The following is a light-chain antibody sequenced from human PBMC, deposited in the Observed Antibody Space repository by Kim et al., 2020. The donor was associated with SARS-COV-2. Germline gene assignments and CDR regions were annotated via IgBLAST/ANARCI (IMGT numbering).Light chain of an antibody. Sequence: LSPGEGATLSCRASQIVSTNYVAWYQQKPGQAPRLLIYGASSRAPGIPERFSGSGSGTDFTLTISRLEPEDFAVYYCQQYSNSPQTFGLGTKLEI. CDR2: GAS. V-gene: IGKV3-20*01. CDR3: QQYSNSPQT. J-gene: IGKJ2*01. CDR1: QIVSTNY.